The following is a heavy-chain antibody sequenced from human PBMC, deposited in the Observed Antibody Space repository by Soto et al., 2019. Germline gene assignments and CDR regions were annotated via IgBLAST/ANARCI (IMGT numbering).Heavy chain of an antibody. J-gene: IGHJ4*02. V-gene: IGHV3-30*18. CDR3: AKDLTAIHSGSYYFDY. CDR1: GFTFSSYG. CDR2: ISNDGSSK. Sequence: GGSLRLSCEVSGFTFSSYGMHWVRQAPGKGLEWVALISNDGSSKYYVDSLKGRFTISRDNSKNTLYLQMNSLRPEDTAVYYCAKDLTAIHSGSYYFDYWGQGTLVTVSS. D-gene: IGHD1-26*01.